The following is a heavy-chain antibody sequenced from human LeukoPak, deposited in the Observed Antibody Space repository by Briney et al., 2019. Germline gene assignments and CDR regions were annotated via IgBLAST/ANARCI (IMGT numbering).Heavy chain of an antibody. J-gene: IGHJ5*02. D-gene: IGHD2-15*01. Sequence: PGGSLRVSCAASGFTFSSYAMRWVRQAPGKGLEWVSAIGGSGGGTYYADSVKGRFTISRDNSKNTLYLQMNSLRAEDTAVYYCAKAGYCSGGSCYLPSNNWFDPWGQGTLVTVSS. CDR2: IGGSGGGT. CDR3: AKAGYCSGGSCYLPSNNWFDP. CDR1: GFTFSSYA. V-gene: IGHV3-23*01.